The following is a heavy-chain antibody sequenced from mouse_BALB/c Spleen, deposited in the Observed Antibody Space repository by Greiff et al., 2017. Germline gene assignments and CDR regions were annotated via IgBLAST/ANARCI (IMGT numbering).Heavy chain of an antibody. D-gene: IGHD2-2*01. J-gene: IGHJ2*01. CDR3: ARRGVYYGYERDY. Sequence: VQLKQSGAELVKPGASVKLSCTASGFNIKDTYMHWVKQRPEQGLEWIGRIDPANGNTKYDPKFQGKATITADTSSNTAYLQLSSLTSEDTAVYYCARRGVYYGYERDYWGQGTTLTVSS. CDR2: IDPANGNT. V-gene: IGHV14-3*02. CDR1: GFNIKDTY.